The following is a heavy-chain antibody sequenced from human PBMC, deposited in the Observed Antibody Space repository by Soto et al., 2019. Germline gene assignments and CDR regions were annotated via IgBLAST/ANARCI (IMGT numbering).Heavy chain of an antibody. Sequence: QVQLVQSGAAVKKPGSSVKVSGKASGGTFSSYAISWVRQAPGQGLEWMGGIIPIFGTANYAQKFQGRVTITADESTSTAYMELSSLRSEDTAVYYCARSITGTVSYYYGMDVWGQGTTVTVSS. CDR1: GGTFSSYA. V-gene: IGHV1-69*12. D-gene: IGHD1-20*01. CDR3: ARSITGTVSYYYGMDV. J-gene: IGHJ6*02. CDR2: IIPIFGTA.